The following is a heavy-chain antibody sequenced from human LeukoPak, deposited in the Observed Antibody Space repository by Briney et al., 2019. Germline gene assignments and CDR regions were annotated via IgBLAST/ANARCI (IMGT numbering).Heavy chain of an antibody. D-gene: IGHD3-10*01. CDR1: GYGFTGYY. CDR3: AREGRGWYFDL. CDR2: INPNSGGT. Sequence: GASVKVSCKASGYGFTGYYMHWVRQAPGQGLEWMGWINPNSGGTNYAQKHQGRVTMTRDTSISTAYMDLSRLISDDTAVYYCAREGRGWYFDLWGRGTLVTVSS. J-gene: IGHJ2*01. V-gene: IGHV1-2*02.